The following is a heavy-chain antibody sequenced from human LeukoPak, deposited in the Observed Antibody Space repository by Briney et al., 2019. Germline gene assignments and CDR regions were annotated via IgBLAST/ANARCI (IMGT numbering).Heavy chain of an antibody. CDR2: IIPIFGTA. J-gene: IGHJ4*02. CDR3: ARDQGYRYGYGDFDY. V-gene: IGHV1-69*13. Sequence: SVKVSCKTSGGTFLNYAISWVRQAPGQGLEWMGGIIPIFGTANYAQKFQGRVTITADESTSTAYMELSSLRSEDTAVYYCARDQGYRYGYGDFDYWGQGTLVTVSS. CDR1: GGTFLNYA. D-gene: IGHD5-18*01.